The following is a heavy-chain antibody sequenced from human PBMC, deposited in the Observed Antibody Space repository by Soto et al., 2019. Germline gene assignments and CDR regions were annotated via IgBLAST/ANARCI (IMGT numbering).Heavy chain of an antibody. Sequence: GGSLRLSCTASGFTFSSYGMNWVRQAPGKGLEWVSSISSSSSTIYYADSVRGRFTISRDNAKNSLYLQMNSLRDEDTAVYYCVREISVASGHFDYWGQGPLVTVST. V-gene: IGHV3-48*02. D-gene: IGHD6-19*01. CDR3: VREISVASGHFDY. CDR2: ISSSSSTI. CDR1: GFTFSSYG. J-gene: IGHJ4*02.